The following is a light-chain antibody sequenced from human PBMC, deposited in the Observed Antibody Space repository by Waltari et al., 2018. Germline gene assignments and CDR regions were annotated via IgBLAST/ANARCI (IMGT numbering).Light chain of an antibody. V-gene: IGLV3-1*01. J-gene: IGLJ1*01. CDR2: RDD. CDR3: QAWDSSAFV. CDR1: KLGSKY. Sequence: SYEVTQPPSVSVSPRQRATITCSGEKLGSKYVSWYQQKSGQSPVLVISRDDKRPSEIPERFSGSNSGNTATLTISGTQPMDEADYYCQAWDSSAFVFGAGTKVTVL.